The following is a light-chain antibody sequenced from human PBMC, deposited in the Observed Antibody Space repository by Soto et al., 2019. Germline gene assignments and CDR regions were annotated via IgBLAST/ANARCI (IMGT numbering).Light chain of an antibody. CDR3: QQRRNWPRT. Sequence: EIVLTQSPATLSLSPGERATLSCRASQSVSNSLVWFQQKPGQAPRLLIYDASNRATDIPARFSVSGSGTDFTLTISSLDPEDLAVYYCQQRRNWPRTFGQGTNLEIK. CDR2: DAS. V-gene: IGKV3-11*01. J-gene: IGKJ2*01. CDR1: QSVSNS.